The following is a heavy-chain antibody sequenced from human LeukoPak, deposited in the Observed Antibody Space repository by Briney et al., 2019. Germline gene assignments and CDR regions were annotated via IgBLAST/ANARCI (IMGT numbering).Heavy chain of an antibody. D-gene: IGHD5-18*01. CDR3: ARDQSAAMAAFDI. CDR1: GGSISSGGYY. J-gene: IGHJ3*02. V-gene: IGHV4-31*03. CDR2: IYYSGST. Sequence: PSETLSLTCTVSGGSISSGGYYWSWIRQHPGKGLEWIGYIYYSGSTYYNPSLKSRVTISVDTSKNQFSLKLSSVTAADTVVYYCARDQSAAMAAFDIWGQGTMVTVSS.